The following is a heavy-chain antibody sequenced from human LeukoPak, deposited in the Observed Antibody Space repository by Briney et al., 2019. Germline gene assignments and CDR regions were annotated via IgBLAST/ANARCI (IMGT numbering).Heavy chain of an antibody. V-gene: IGHV3-48*01. CDR2: IHSTSGSI. J-gene: IGHJ1*01. CDR3: ARGLFCSGGSCYLYFQH. CDR1: GFTFSNYH. Sequence: PGGSLRLSCAAFGFTFSNYHMNWVRQAPGKGLEWLSYIHSTSGSIHYADSVKGRFTISRDNAKNSLYLQMDSLRAEDTAVYYCARGLFCSGGSCYLYFQHWGQGTLVTVSS. D-gene: IGHD2-15*01.